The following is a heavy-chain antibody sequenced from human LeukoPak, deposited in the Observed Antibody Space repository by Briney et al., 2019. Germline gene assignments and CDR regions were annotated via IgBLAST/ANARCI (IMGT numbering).Heavy chain of an antibody. V-gene: IGHV3-23*01. D-gene: IGHD3-10*01. CDR1: GFTFSSYA. CDR2: ISGSGGST. CDR3: AKGELLWFGELLFDY. Sequence: GGSLRLSCAASGFTFSSYAMSWVRQAPGKGLEWVSAISGSGGSTYYADPVKGRFTISRDNSKNTLYLQMNSLRAEDTAVYYCAKGELLWFGELLFDYWGQGTLVTVSS. J-gene: IGHJ4*02.